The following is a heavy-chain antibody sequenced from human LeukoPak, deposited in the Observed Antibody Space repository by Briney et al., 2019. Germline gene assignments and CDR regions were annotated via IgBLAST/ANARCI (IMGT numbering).Heavy chain of an antibody. Sequence: GGSLRLSCAASGFTFSSYWMSWVRQAPGKGLEWVANIKQDGSEKYYVDSVKGRFTISRDNAKNSLYLQMNSLRAEDTAVYYCARDLGYSSGWPFDYWGQGTLVTVSS. CDR3: ARDLGYSSGWPFDY. D-gene: IGHD6-19*01. J-gene: IGHJ4*02. CDR2: IKQDGSEK. CDR1: GFTFSSYW. V-gene: IGHV3-7*01.